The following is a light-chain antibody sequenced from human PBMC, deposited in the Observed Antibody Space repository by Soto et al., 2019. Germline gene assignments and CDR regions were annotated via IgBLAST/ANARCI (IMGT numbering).Light chain of an antibody. CDR2: GAS. J-gene: IGKJ1*01. Sequence: EIVLTQSPGTLSLSPGERATLSCRASQSVSNNYLAWYQQKPGQAPRLLIYGASSRATGIPDRFSGSGSATDFTLTISRLEPEDFAVYYCQQYGSSPWTFGQGTKVDIK. CDR1: QSVSNNY. CDR3: QQYGSSPWT. V-gene: IGKV3-20*01.